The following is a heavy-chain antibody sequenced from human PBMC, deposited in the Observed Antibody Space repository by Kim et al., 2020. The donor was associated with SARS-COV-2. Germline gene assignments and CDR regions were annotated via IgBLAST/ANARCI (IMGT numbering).Heavy chain of an antibody. CDR3: ARHYLYRGELRRRFDY. D-gene: IGHD3-10*01. Sequence: STKRRIRITVDTSKNQFSLKLSSVTAADTAVYYCARHYLYRGELRRRFDYWGQGTLVTVSS. V-gene: IGHV4-39*01. J-gene: IGHJ4*02.